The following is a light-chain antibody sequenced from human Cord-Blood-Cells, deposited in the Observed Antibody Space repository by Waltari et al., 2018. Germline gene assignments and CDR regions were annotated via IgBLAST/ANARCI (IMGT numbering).Light chain of an antibody. V-gene: IGKV1-9*01. Sequence: IQFTQSTSFLSASLGDSVTVTCRASQGISSYLAWYQQKPGKAPKLLIYAASTLQSGVPSRFSGSGSGTECTLTISSLQPEDCATYYCQQLNSYPRTFGQGTKVEIK. CDR3: QQLNSYPRT. CDR1: QGISSY. J-gene: IGKJ1*01. CDR2: AAS.